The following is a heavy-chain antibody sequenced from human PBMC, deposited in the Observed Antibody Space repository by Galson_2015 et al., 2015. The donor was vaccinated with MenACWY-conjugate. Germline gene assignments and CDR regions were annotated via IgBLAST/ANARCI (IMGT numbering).Heavy chain of an antibody. Sequence: SLRLSCAASGFTFSSYWMRWVRQAPGKGLEWVANIKQDGSEKYYVDSVKGRFTISRDNAKNSLYLQMNSLRAEDTAVYYCARAPELYDFWSGDYYYYFYGMDVWGQGTTVTVSS. CDR1: GFTFSSYW. D-gene: IGHD3-3*01. CDR2: IKQDGSEK. V-gene: IGHV3-7*03. CDR3: ARAPELYDFWSGDYYYYFYGMDV. J-gene: IGHJ6*02.